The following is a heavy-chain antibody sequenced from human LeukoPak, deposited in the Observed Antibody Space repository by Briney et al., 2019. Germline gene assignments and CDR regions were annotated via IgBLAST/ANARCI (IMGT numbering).Heavy chain of an antibody. CDR3: ARDRDGYNGGDY. CDR2: ISAYNVNT. CDR1: GYTFTGYF. D-gene: IGHD5-24*01. Sequence: ASVKVSCKASGYTFTGYFIHWVRQAPGQGLEWMGWISAYNVNTNNAQKLQGRVAMTTDTSTNTAYMELRSLRPDDTAVYYCARDRDGYNGGDYWGQGTLVTVSS. V-gene: IGHV1-18*04. J-gene: IGHJ4*02.